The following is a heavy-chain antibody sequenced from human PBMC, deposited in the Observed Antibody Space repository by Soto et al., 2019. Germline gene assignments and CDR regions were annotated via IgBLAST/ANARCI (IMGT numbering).Heavy chain of an antibody. D-gene: IGHD5-12*01. CDR2: RKFDGSGI. CDR1: GFTFSVYW. CDR3: AGDSGYSSVDSVNHYFDY. V-gene: IGHV3-7*01. Sequence: EVQLVESGGKVVQPGGSLRLSCVASGFTFSVYWMSWVRQAPGEGLEWVARRKFDGSGIQYADSVKGRFSNTRDNAGNSVYPQMNSLRAEDTAVCYCAGDSGYSSVDSVNHYFDYWGQGALVTVTS. J-gene: IGHJ4*02.